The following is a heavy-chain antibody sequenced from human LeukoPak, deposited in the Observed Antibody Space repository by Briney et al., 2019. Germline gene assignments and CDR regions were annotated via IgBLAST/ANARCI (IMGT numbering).Heavy chain of an antibody. J-gene: IGHJ4*02. D-gene: IGHD3-22*01. V-gene: IGHV3-21*01. CDR3: VRLRRNNDRSGYYYYYDY. CDR1: GYTFSDFS. CDR2: ISVRSNYR. Sequence: GGSLRLSCAASGYTFSDFSVNWVRQAPGKGLEWVSSISVRSNYRYYADSVRGRFTISRDDARDSLFLQMNSLSAEDTAVYFCVRLRRNNDRSGYYYYYDYWGQGTLVTVSS.